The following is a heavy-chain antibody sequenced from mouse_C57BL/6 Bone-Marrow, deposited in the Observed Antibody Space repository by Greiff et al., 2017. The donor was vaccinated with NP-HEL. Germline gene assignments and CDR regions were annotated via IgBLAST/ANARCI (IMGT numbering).Heavy chain of an antibody. D-gene: IGHD3-2*01. CDR3: AIDEEGETAFAY. V-gene: IGHV1-62-2*01. Sequence: QVQLKESGAELVKPGASVKLSCKASGYNFTEYTIHWVKQRSGQGLEWIGWFYPGSGSIKYNEKFKDKATLTADKSSSTVYMERSRLTSEDSAVYFCAIDEEGETAFAYWGQGTLVTVSA. J-gene: IGHJ3*01. CDR2: FYPGSGSI. CDR1: GYNFTEYT.